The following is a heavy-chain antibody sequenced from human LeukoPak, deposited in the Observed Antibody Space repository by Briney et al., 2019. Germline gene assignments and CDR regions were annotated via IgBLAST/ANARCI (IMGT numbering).Heavy chain of an antibody. CDR3: ARDSYYYDSSGYYRFDY. CDR1: GGSVTSQY. D-gene: IGHD3-22*01. J-gene: IGHJ4*02. CDR2: SYYTGST. Sequence: SETLSLTCSVSGGSVTSQYWSWIRQPPGKGLEWIGYSYYTGSTKYSPSLQSRVTMSVDTSKNQFSLKLRSVTAADTAVYYCARDSYYYDSSGYYRFDYWGQGTLVTVSS. V-gene: IGHV4-59*02.